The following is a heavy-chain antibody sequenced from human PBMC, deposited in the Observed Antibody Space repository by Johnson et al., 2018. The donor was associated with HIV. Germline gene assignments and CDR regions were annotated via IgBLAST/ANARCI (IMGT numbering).Heavy chain of an antibody. CDR3: ASHQTAGLRLGDLSSYDGFGI. CDR1: GFSFSDYD. Sequence: QMQLVESGGGLVKPGGSLRLSCAASGFSFSDYDLNWIRQAPGKGLEWISYISGIGSTYYADSVKGRFTISRDNSKNTLYLQMNSLRAEDTAVYYCASHQTAGLRLGDLSSYDGFGIWGQGTKVTVSS. J-gene: IGHJ3*02. CDR2: ISGIGST. D-gene: IGHD3-16*02. V-gene: IGHV3-11*01.